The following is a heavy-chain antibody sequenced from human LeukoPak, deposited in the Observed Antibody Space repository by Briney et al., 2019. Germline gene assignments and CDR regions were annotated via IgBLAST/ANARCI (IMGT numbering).Heavy chain of an antibody. CDR1: GGSISSSSYY. CDR2: IYYSGST. J-gene: IGHJ3*02. V-gene: IGHV4-39*07. CDR3: ARSLGGDSSGQRAFDI. D-gene: IGHD3-22*01. Sequence: SETLSLTCTVSGGSISSSSYYWGWIRQPPGKGLEWIGSIYYSGSTYYNPSLKSRVTISVDTSKNQFSLKLSSVTAADTAVYYCARSLGGDSSGQRAFDIWGQGTMVTVSS.